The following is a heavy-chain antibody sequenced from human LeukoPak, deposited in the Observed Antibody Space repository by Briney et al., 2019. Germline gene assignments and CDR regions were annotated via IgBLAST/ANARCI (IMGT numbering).Heavy chain of an antibody. J-gene: IGHJ4*02. Sequence: GGSLRLSCAASGFTFSSYAMSWVRQAPGKGLEWVSAISGSGGSTYYADSVKGRFTISRDNSKNTLYLQMNSLRAEDTAVYYCARETSGYYYKSYFDYWGQGTLVTVSS. CDR3: ARETSGYYYKSYFDY. CDR1: GFTFSSYA. V-gene: IGHV3-23*01. D-gene: IGHD3-22*01. CDR2: ISGSGGST.